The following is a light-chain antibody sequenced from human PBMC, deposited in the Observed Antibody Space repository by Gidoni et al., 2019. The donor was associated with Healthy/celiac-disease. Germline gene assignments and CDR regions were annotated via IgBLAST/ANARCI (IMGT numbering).Light chain of an antibody. CDR2: RNN. CDR3: AAWDDSLSGHWV. V-gene: IGLV1-47*01. Sequence: QSVLTQPPSASGTPGQRVTISCSGSSPNIGSNYVYWYPQLPGTAPKLLIYRNNQRPSGVPDRFSGSQSGTSASLAISGLRSEDEADYYCAAWDDSLSGHWVFGGGTKLTVL. CDR1: SPNIGSNY. J-gene: IGLJ3*02.